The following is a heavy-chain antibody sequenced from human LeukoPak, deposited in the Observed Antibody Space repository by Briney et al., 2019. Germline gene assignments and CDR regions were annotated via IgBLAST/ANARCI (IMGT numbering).Heavy chain of an antibody. D-gene: IGHD1-20*01. CDR1: GYSFTSHW. Sequence: PGESLKISCQGTGYSFTSHWIGWVRQMPGKGLEWMVIIYPGDSDTRYSPSFQGQVTISVDKSINTAYLQWSSLKASDTAMYYCARHDGYDWNDVGHWGQGTLVTVSS. CDR3: ARHDGYDWNDVGH. V-gene: IGHV5-51*01. CDR2: IYPGDSDT. J-gene: IGHJ4*02.